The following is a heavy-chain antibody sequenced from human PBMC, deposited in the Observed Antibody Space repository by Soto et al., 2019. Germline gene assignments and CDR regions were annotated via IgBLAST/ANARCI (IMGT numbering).Heavy chain of an antibody. V-gene: IGHV1-69*13. CDR2: IIPIFGTA. J-gene: IGHJ6*02. Sequence: SVKVSCKASGGTFSSYAISWVRQAPGQGLEWMGGIIPIFGTANYAQKFQGRVTITADESTSTAYMELSSLRSEDTAVYYCARRGSGYSYGYYYYYGMDVWGQGTTVTVSS. CDR3: ARRGSGYSYGYYYYYGMDV. D-gene: IGHD5-18*01. CDR1: GGTFSSYA.